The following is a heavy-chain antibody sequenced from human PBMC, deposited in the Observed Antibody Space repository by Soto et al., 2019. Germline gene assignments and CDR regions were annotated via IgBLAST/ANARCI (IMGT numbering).Heavy chain of an antibody. CDR2: IYYSGST. D-gene: IGHD3-3*01. Sequence: PSETLSLTCTVSGGSISSSSYYWGWIRQPPGKGLEWIGSIYYSGSTYYNPSLKSRVTISVDTSKNQFSLKLSSVTAADTAVYYFASNYDFWSGYYRGRWFDPWGQGTLVTVSS. CDR1: GGSISSSSYY. CDR3: ASNYDFWSGYYRGRWFDP. J-gene: IGHJ5*02. V-gene: IGHV4-39*01.